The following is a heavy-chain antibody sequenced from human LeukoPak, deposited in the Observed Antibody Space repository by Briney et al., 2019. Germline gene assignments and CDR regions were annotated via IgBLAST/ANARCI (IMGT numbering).Heavy chain of an antibody. V-gene: IGHV3-48*03. Sequence: GGSLRLSCAASGFTFSSYEMNWVRQAPGKGLEWVSYISSSGSTIYYADSVKGRFTVSRDNAKNTLYLQMNSLRAEHTAVYYCARGGGYSYGSFDYWGQGTLVTVSS. CDR2: ISSSGSTI. CDR1: GFTFSSYE. CDR3: ARGGGYSYGSFDY. D-gene: IGHD5-18*01. J-gene: IGHJ4*02.